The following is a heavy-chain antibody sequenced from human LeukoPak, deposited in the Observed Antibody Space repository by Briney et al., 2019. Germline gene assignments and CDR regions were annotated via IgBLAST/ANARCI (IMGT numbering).Heavy chain of an antibody. CDR2: INPNSGGT. D-gene: IGHD4-17*01. CDR3: ARVTDYGDFHFDY. V-gene: IGHV1-2*02. CDR1: GYTFTGYY. Sequence: GASVKVSCKASGYTFTGYYMHWVRQAPGQGLEWMGWINPNSGGTNYAQKFQGRVTMTRDTSISTAYMELSRLRSDDTAVYYCARVTDYGDFHFDYWGQGTLVTVSS. J-gene: IGHJ4*02.